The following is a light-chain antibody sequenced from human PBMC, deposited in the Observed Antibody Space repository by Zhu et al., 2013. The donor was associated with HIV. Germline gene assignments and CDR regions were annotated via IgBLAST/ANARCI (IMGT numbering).Light chain of an antibody. CDR2: GAS. Sequence: IVLMQSPGTLSLSPGERATLSCRASQSVSSSFLAWYQQKPGQAPRLFIYGASSRATGIPDRFTGSGSGTDFTLTISRLEPEDSAVYYCHQYSSSPNTFGQGAKLEIK. CDR3: HQYSSSPNT. J-gene: IGKJ2*01. CDR1: QSVSSSF. V-gene: IGKV3-20*01.